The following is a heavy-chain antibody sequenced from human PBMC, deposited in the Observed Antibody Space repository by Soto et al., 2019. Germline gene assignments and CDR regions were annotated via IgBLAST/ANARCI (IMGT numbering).Heavy chain of an antibody. CDR3: ARSVFP. J-gene: IGHJ5*02. CDR2: IYYIGST. CDR1: GGSISSGGYY. Sequence: QVQLQESGPGLVKPSQTLSLTCTVAGGSISSGGYYWNWIRQHPGKCLEWIGYIYYIGSTYYNPYLKSRVTISLDTSKNHFSLKLSAVTAADTAVYYCARSVFPWGQGTLVTVSS. V-gene: IGHV4-31*03.